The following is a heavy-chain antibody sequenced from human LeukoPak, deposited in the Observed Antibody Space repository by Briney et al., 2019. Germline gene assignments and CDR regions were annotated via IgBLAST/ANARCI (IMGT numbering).Heavy chain of an antibody. CDR3: AGQIAYGGEWAFDH. CDR2: INFGGHT. CDR1: GGSIRIADYY. Sequence: SETLSLTCTVSGGSIRIADYYWGWIRQPPGKGLEWIGGINFGGHTHYNPSLSSRITISVDTSKNQFSLIVSSVTAADTALYYCAGQIAYGGEWAFDHWGQGTLVTVSS. J-gene: IGHJ4*02. D-gene: IGHD3-10*01. V-gene: IGHV4-39*01.